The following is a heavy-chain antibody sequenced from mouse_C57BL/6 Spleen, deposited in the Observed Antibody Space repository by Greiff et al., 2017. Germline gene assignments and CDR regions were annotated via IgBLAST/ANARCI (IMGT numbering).Heavy chain of an antibody. CDR1: GYTFTGYD. CDR3: AQTAQSTVFAY. CDR2: IYPSDGST. Sequence: VQLLQSGPELVKPGDSVKLSCKASGYTFTGYDINWVKQRPGQGLEWIGCIYPSDGSTYYNEKFKGKATLTVDRASSTAYMELHSLTSEDSAVYFCAQTAQSTVFAYWGKGTLVTVAA. V-gene: IGHV1-85*01. D-gene: IGHD3-2*02. J-gene: IGHJ3*01.